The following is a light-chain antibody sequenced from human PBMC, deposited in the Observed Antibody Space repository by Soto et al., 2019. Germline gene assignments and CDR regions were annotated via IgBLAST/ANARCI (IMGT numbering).Light chain of an antibody. CDR2: AAS. J-gene: IGKJ2*01. V-gene: IGKV1-39*01. Sequence: DIQMTQSPSSLSASVGDRVTITCRASQSISSYLNWYQQKPGKAPKLLIYAASSLQSGVPSRFSGSRSGTDVTLTISSLQPEDFATYYCQQSYSTPYTFGQGTNLEIK. CDR1: QSISSY. CDR3: QQSYSTPYT.